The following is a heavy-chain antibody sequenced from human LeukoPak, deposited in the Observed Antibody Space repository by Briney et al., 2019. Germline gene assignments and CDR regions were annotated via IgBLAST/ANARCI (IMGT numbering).Heavy chain of an antibody. V-gene: IGHV4-39*07. Sequence: SETLSLTCTVSGDSVSSTTYYWGWIRQPPGKGLEWIGYIHYSGTSYYNPSLKSRVTISVDTSRNQFSLKLDFVTAADTAVYYCARDGGLLCYCTGNSLCGFDIWGQGTMVSVSS. CDR1: GDSVSSTTYY. D-gene: IGHD2-8*02. CDR2: IHYSGTS. J-gene: IGHJ3*02. CDR3: ARDGGLLCYCTGNSLCGFDI.